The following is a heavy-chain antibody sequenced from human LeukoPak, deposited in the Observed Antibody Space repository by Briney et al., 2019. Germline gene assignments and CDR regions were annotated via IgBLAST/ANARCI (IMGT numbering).Heavy chain of an antibody. D-gene: IGHD2-8*01. V-gene: IGHV4-61*01. CDR1: GYSISSGYY. CDR3: ARAVLATKSEHWFDS. Sequence: SETLSLTCTVSGYSISSGYYWGWIRQPPGKGLEWIGYIYYTGSTNYNSSLKSRVTISVDTSKNQFSLNLSSVTAADTAMYYCARAVLATKSEHWFDSWGQGTLVTVSS. J-gene: IGHJ5*01. CDR2: IYYTGST.